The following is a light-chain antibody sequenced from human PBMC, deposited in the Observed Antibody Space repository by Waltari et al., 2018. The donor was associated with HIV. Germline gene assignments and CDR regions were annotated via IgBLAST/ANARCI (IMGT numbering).Light chain of an antibody. CDR3: CSHTTTSTTYV. J-gene: IGLJ1*01. CDR2: EVS. CDR1: SSDLFGYNY. Sequence: QSALTQPASVSGSPGQSITISCTGTSSDLFGYNYVSWYQKHPDKAPKLIIYEVSNRPSGVSNRFSGSKSGYTASLTISGLQAEDEADYYCCSHTTTSTTYVFGTGTKVTVL. V-gene: IGLV2-14*01.